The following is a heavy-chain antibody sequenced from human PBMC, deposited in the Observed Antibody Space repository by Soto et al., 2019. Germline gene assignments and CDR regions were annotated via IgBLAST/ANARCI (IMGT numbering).Heavy chain of an antibody. J-gene: IGHJ4*01. CDR3: ARRRWTYRPYFDC. CDR1: GGSISSYY. CDR2: IYYSGYT. Sequence: QVQLQESGPGLVKPSETLSLTCTVSGGSISSYYWSWIRQPPGKGLEWIGCIYYSGYTNYNPSLKGRVTISVDAAKNQFSLKLSSVTAADAAVYYGARRRWTYRPYFDCWGHGTLVTVSS. D-gene: IGHD3-16*02. V-gene: IGHV4-59*08.